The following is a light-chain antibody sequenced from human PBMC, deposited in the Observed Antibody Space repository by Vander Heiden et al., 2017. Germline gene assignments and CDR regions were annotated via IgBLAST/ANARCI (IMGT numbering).Light chain of an antibody. CDR3: QQAISFPLT. CDR2: GAS. J-gene: IGKJ4*01. Sequence: DIQMTQSPSSVSASVVDRFTITCRASQDISSFLAWYQQKPGQAPKLLISGASIVHGGVPLRFSGSGSGTGFTLTISSLHPEDSAIYYCQQAISFPLTFGGGTRVKIK. CDR1: QDISSF. V-gene: IGKV1-12*01.